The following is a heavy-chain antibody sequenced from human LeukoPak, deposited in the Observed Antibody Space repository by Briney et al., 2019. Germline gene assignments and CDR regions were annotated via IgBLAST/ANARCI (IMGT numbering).Heavy chain of an antibody. J-gene: IGHJ4*02. D-gene: IGHD6-13*01. CDR2: IRYDGSNK. V-gene: IGHV3-30*02. CDR1: GFTFSSYG. CDR3: AKARAAAAGPDY. Sequence: PGGSLRLSCAASGFTFSSYGMHWVRQAPGKGLEWVAFIRYDGSNKYYADSVKGRFTISRDNSKNTLYLQMNSLRAEDTAVYYCAKARAAAAGPDYWGQGTLVTVSS.